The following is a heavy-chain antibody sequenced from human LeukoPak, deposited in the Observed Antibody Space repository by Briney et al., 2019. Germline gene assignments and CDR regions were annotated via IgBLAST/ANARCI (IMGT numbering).Heavy chain of an antibody. D-gene: IGHD6-13*01. J-gene: IGHJ4*02. CDR3: ARSPAAGTGEDY. CDR2: IYYSGST. CDR1: GGSISSSSHY. V-gene: IGHV4-39*01. Sequence: SETLSLTCTVSGGSISSSSHYWGWIRQPPGKGLEWIGSIYYSGSTYYNPSLKSRVTITVDTSKNQLSLKLSSVTAADTAVYYCARSPAAGTGEDYWGQGTLVTVSS.